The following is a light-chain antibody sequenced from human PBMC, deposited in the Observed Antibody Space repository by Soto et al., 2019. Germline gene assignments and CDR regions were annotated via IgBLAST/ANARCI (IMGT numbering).Light chain of an antibody. Sequence: QSVLTQPRSVSGSPGQSVTISCTGTSSDVGGYNYVSWYQQHPGKAPKLMIFDVSKRPSGVPDRFSGSKSGNTASLIISGLQAEDEADYYCCSFTSITTYVFGTGT. CDR3: CSFTSITTYV. J-gene: IGLJ1*01. CDR2: DVS. CDR1: SSDVGGYNY. V-gene: IGLV2-11*01.